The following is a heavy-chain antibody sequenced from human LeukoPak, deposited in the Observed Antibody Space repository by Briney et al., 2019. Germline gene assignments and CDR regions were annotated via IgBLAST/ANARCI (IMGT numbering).Heavy chain of an antibody. CDR2: ISYDGSNK. J-gene: IGHJ4*02. CDR3: ASSSGYSGNDHIDY. CDR1: GFTFSSYA. V-gene: IGHV3-30-3*01. D-gene: IGHD5-12*01. Sequence: GRSLRLSCAASGFTFSSYAMHWVRQAPGKGLEWVAVISYDGSNKYYADSVKGRFTISRDNSKNTLYLQMSSLRAEDTAVYYCASSSGYSGNDHIDYWGQGTLVTVSS.